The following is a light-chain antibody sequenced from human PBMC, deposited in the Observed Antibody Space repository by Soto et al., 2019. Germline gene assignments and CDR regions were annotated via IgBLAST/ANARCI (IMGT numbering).Light chain of an antibody. Sequence: QCVLTQPPSVSGAPGQRVTISCTGTSCNIGTDYGVHWYQQLPGTPPKLLIYASSHRPSGVSDRFSGSKSGTSASLAITGVQADDEADYYCQSYDNSLGGWMFGGGTKLTDL. CDR1: SCNIGTDYG. J-gene: IGLJ3*02. CDR2: ASS. CDR3: QSYDNSLGGWM. V-gene: IGLV1-40*01.